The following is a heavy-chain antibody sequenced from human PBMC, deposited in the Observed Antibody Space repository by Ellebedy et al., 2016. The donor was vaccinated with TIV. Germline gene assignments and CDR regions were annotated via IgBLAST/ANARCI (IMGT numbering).Heavy chain of an antibody. CDR2: IYHNGDT. J-gene: IGHJ4*02. CDR1: GGSISGSRNY. V-gene: IGHV4-39*07. Sequence: SETLSLTCTVSGGSISGSRNYWGWIRRPPGKGLEWIGNIYHNGDTYCNPSLESRVTISVDTSKNQFSLNLRSVTAADAADYYCASDSSGHFLPFDYWGQGILVAVSS. CDR3: ASDSSGHFLPFDY. D-gene: IGHD3-22*01.